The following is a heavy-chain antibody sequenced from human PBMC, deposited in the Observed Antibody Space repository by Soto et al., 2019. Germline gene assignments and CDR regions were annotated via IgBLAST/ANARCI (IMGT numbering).Heavy chain of an antibody. V-gene: IGHV4-39*01. CDR2: IYYSGST. Sequence: SETLSLTCTVSGGCISSSSYYWGWIRQPPGKGLEWIGSIYYSGSTYYNPSLKSRVTISVDTSKNQFSLKLSSVTAADTAVYYCARHGYYGSGSRGLCDYWGQGTLVTVSS. J-gene: IGHJ4*02. D-gene: IGHD3-10*01. CDR1: GGCISSSSYY. CDR3: ARHGYYGSGSRGLCDY.